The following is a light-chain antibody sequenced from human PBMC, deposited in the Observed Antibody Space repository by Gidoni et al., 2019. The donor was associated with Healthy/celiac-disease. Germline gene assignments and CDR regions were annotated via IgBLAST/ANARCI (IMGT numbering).Light chain of an antibody. CDR3: CSYAGSYTYYV. Sequence: QSALTQPRSVSGSPGPSVTISCTGTSSDVGCYNYVSWYQQRPGKAPKLMIYDVSKRPSGVPDRFSGSKSGNTASLTISGLQAEDEADYYCCSYAGSYTYYVFGTGTKVTVL. V-gene: IGLV2-11*01. CDR2: DVS. J-gene: IGLJ1*01. CDR1: SSDVGCYNY.